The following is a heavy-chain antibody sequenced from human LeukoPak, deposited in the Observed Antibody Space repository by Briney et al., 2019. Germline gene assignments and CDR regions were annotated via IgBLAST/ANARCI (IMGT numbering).Heavy chain of an antibody. Sequence: GGSLRLSCAASGFTFSSYDMRWVRQAPGKGLEWVSGISGSGGSTYYADSVKGRFTISRDNSKNTLYLQMNSPRAEDTAVYYCAELGITMIGGVWGKGTTVTISS. V-gene: IGHV3-23*01. CDR1: GFTFSSYD. D-gene: IGHD3-10*02. CDR3: AELGITMIGGV. J-gene: IGHJ6*04. CDR2: ISGSGGST.